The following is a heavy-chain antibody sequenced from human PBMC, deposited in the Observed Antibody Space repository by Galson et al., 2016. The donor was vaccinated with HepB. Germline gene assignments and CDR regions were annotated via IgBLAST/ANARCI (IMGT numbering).Heavy chain of an antibody. D-gene: IGHD6-13*01. CDR3: ARHPFLKSAADY. Sequence: QSGAEVKKPGESLRISCKGTGYTFTSFWITWARQMPGKGLECMGRINPRDSTATYSPPFQGHVTISVDKSISTAYLQWSSLKASDSAMFYCARHPFLKSAADYWGQGTLLTVSS. V-gene: IGHV5-10-1*01. CDR1: GYTFTSFW. CDR2: INPRDSTA. J-gene: IGHJ4*02.